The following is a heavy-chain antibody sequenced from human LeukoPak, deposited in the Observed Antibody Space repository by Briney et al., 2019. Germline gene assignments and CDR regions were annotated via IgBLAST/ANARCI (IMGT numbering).Heavy chain of an antibody. Sequence: GSLRLSCAASGFTFNAYSMGWVRQAPGKGLEWVSIISRASESIFYADSVKGRFTISRDNAKNSLYLQMNGLRAEDTAAYYCMRGATDTTRWFDPWGQGTLVTVSS. CDR2: ISRASESI. CDR3: MRGATDTTRWFDP. V-gene: IGHV3-21*01. D-gene: IGHD1-7*01. J-gene: IGHJ5*02. CDR1: GFTFNAYS.